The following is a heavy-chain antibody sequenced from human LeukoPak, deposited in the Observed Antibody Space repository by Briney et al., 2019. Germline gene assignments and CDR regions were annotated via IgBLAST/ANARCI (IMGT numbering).Heavy chain of an antibody. V-gene: IGHV4-59*01. J-gene: IGHJ4*02. D-gene: IGHD2-2*01. CDR1: GDSISSYS. CDR3: ARYYCSSTSCYLDY. Sequence: SETLSLTCIVSGDSISSYSWSWIRQPPGKGLEWIAYIYYSGITNYNPSLKSRVTISVDTSKNQFSLKLSSVTAADTAVYYCARYYCSSTSCYLDYWGQGTLVTVSS. CDR2: IYYSGIT.